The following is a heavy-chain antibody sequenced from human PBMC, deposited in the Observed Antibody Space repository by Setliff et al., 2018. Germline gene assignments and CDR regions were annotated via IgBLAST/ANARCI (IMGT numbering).Heavy chain of an antibody. CDR3: ARHSGRYYVPGTFDS. V-gene: IGHV1-69*06. CDR1: GGTFDSYS. CDR2: FTPILLTP. D-gene: IGHD1-26*01. Sequence: SVKVSCKASGGTFDSYSFTWLRQAPGQGLEWVGGFTPILLTPNYAQKFQGRITITADKSTSTAYMELSGLRSDDTAVYFCARHSGRYYVPGTFDSWGQGTLVTV. J-gene: IGHJ4*02.